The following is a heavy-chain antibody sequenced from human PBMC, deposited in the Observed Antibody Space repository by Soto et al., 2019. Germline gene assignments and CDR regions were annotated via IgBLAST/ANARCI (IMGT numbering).Heavy chain of an antibody. CDR1: GFTFSSYG. J-gene: IGHJ3*02. Sequence: PGGSLRLSCAASGFTFSSYGMHGVRQAPGKGLEWVAVISYDGSNKYYADSVKGRFTISRDNSKNTLYLQMNSLRAEDTAVYYCARSGYSYGYDAFDIWGQGTMVTVSS. V-gene: IGHV3-30*03. CDR2: ISYDGSNK. CDR3: ARSGYSYGYDAFDI. D-gene: IGHD5-18*01.